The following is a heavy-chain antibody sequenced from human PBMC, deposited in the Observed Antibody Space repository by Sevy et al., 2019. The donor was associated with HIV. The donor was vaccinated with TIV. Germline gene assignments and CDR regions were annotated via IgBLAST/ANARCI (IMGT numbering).Heavy chain of an antibody. CDR2: ISSSSSYT. Sequence: GGSLRLSCAASGFTFSDYYMSWIRQAPGKGLEWVSYISSSSSYTNYADSVKGRFTISRDNAKNSLYLQMNSLRAEDTAVYYCARDAIPYDSTYLFDYWGQGTLVTVSS. V-gene: IGHV3-11*06. D-gene: IGHD3-22*01. CDR3: ARDAIPYDSTYLFDY. CDR1: GFTFSDYY. J-gene: IGHJ4*02.